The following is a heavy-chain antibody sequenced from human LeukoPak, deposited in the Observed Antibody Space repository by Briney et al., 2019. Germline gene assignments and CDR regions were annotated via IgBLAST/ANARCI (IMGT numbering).Heavy chain of an antibody. CDR2: IYYNGRT. V-gene: IGHV4-59*02. D-gene: IGHD3-9*01. CDR1: GGPVSGYY. Sequence: PSETLSLTCTVSGGPVSGYYWNWIRQPPGKGLEWIGYIYYNGRTNYNPSLTSRVTISVVTSKTQFSLKLSSVTVADTAVYYCAGTRYFDWLLPELDYWGQGSLVTVSS. CDR3: AGTRYFDWLLPELDY. J-gene: IGHJ4*02.